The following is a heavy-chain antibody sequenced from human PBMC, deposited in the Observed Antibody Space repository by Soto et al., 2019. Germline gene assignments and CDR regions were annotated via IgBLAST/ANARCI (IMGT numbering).Heavy chain of an antibody. CDR1: GGSVSSGSYY. J-gene: IGHJ3*02. Sequence: SETLSLTCTVSGGSVSSGSYYWSWIRQPPGKGLEWIGYIYYSGSTNYNPSLKSRVTISVDTSKNQFSLKLSSVTAADTAVYYCARGDYDFWSGRPVPDAFGIWGQGTMVTVSS. CDR2: IYYSGST. D-gene: IGHD3-3*01. V-gene: IGHV4-61*01. CDR3: ARGDYDFWSGRPVPDAFGI.